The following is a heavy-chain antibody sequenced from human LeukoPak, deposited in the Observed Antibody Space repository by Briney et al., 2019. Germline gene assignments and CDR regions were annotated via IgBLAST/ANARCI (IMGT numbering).Heavy chain of an antibody. Sequence: SETLSLTCTVSGGSISSYYWSWIRQPPGKGLEWIGYIYYSGSTNYNPSLKSRVTISVDTSKNQFSLKLSSVTAADTAVYYCARVRSRSWFDPWGQGTPVTVSS. CDR3: ARVRSRSWFDP. V-gene: IGHV4-59*01. CDR1: GGSISSYY. CDR2: IYYSGST. J-gene: IGHJ5*02.